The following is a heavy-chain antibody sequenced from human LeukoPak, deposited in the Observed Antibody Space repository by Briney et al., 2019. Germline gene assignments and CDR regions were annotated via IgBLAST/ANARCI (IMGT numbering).Heavy chain of an antibody. CDR3: VRDYYGSGRTVFDY. D-gene: IGHD3-10*01. J-gene: IGHJ4*02. CDR2: ISAYNGNT. V-gene: IGHV1-18*01. CDR1: GYTFTSYG. Sequence: GASVKVSCKASGYTFTSYGISWVRQAPGQGLEWMGWISAYNGNTNYAQKLQGRVTMTTDTSTSTAYMELRSLRSDDTAVYYCVRDYYGSGRTVFDYWGQGTLVTVSS.